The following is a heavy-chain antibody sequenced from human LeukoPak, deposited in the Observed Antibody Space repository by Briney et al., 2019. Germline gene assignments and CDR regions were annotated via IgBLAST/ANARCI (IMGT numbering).Heavy chain of an antibody. Sequence: GASVKVSCKESGYTFIGYYIHWLRQAPGQGLEWMGWINPSNGGTNYAQRFQGRVAMTRDTSISTAYMEMSRLTFDDTAVYYCASGPTLGTTHPLFDYWGQGTLVTVSS. V-gene: IGHV1-2*02. CDR2: INPSNGGT. CDR1: GYTFIGYY. CDR3: ASGPTLGTTHPLFDY. D-gene: IGHD1-1*01. J-gene: IGHJ4*02.